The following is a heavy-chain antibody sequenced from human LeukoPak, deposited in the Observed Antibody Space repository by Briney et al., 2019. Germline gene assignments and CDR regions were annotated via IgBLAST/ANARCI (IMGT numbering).Heavy chain of an antibody. Sequence: GGSLRLSCAASGFTFSSYAMSCVRQAPGKGLEWVSAISGSGGSTYYADSVKGRFTISRDNSKNTLYLQMNSLRAEDTAVYYCAKGKRYCSGGSCYYGYYYYMDVWGKGTTVTVSS. CDR3: AKGKRYCSGGSCYYGYYYYMDV. CDR1: GFTFSSYA. J-gene: IGHJ6*03. CDR2: ISGSGGST. D-gene: IGHD2-15*01. V-gene: IGHV3-23*01.